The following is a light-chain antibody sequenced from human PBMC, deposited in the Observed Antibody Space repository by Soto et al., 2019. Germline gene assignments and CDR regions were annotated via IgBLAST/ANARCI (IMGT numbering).Light chain of an antibody. CDR2: EVS. CDR1: SSGGEPNNY. J-gene: IGLJ1*01. V-gene: IGLV2-8*01. Sequence: QSVLTQPASVSGSPGQSITISCTGTSSGGEPNNYVSWYQQHPGKAPKLMIYEVSKRPSGVPDRFSGSKSGYTASLTVSGIQAEDEADYYCSSHAGNNNYVFGTGTKLTVL. CDR3: SSHAGNNNYV.